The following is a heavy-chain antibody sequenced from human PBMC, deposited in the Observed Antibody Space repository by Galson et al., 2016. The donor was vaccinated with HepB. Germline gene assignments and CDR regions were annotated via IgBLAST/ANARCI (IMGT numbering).Heavy chain of an antibody. CDR3: ARRYDTPGYYYIDS. CDR1: GFTFGNYM. CDR2: IGGSGGDT. J-gene: IGHJ5*01. D-gene: IGHD3-22*01. Sequence: SLRLSCAASGFTFGNYMMNWVRQAPGKGLEWVSAIGGSGGDTYYADSVKGRFTNSRDNSKNTLYLHINSLRAEDTAVYYCARRYDTPGYYYIDSWGQGTLVTVSS. V-gene: IGHV3-23*01.